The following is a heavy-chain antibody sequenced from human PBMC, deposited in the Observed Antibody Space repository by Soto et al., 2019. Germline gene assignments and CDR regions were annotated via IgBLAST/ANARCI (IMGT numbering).Heavy chain of an antibody. D-gene: IGHD6-6*01. J-gene: IGHJ4*02. Sequence: GGSLRLSCAASGFTFSIYAMTWVRQSPGKGLEWVSSMSRTGDNTSYTDSLRGRFTISRDKSKNTLYLQMNSLRPEDTAIYYCARDPEWGAAPLDYWGQGTLVTVSS. CDR2: MSRTGDNT. CDR1: GFTFSIYA. CDR3: ARDPEWGAAPLDY. V-gene: IGHV3-23*01.